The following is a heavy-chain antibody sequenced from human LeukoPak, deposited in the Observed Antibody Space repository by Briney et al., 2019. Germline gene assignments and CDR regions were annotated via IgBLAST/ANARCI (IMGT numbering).Heavy chain of an antibody. D-gene: IGHD1-14*01. CDR3: ARGGVNPVDH. CDR2: MNEYSNNK. J-gene: IGHJ4*02. CDR1: GFPFNSFW. Sequence: GGSLRLSCAASGFPFNSFWMHWVRQAPGKGLVWVSDMNEYSNNKRYADSVKGRFTISRDNAKSILYLQMNNLRAEDTAMYFCARGGVNPVDHWGQGTLVTVSS. V-gene: IGHV3-74*01.